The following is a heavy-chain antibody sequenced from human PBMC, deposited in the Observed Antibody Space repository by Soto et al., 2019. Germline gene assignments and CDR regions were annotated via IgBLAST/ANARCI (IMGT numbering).Heavy chain of an antibody. CDR3: ARGRGYSSSWYYYYYMDV. D-gene: IGHD6-13*01. CDR2: INHSGST. V-gene: IGHV4-34*01. J-gene: IGHJ6*03. Sequence: PSETLSLTCAVYCGSFSGYYWSWIRQPPGKGLEWIGEINHSGSTNYNPSLKSRVTISVDTSKNQFSLKLSSVTAADTAVYYCARGRGYSSSWYYYYYMDVWGKGTTVTVS. CDR1: CGSFSGYY.